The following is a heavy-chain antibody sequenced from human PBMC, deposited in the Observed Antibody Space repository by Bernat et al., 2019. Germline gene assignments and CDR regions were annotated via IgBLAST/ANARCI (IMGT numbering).Heavy chain of an antibody. CDR3: ARGDSSGWYPYWYFDL. CDR1: GFTVSSNY. CDR2: IYSGGST. D-gene: IGHD6-19*01. J-gene: IGHJ2*01. V-gene: IGHV3-53*01. Sequence: EVQLVESGGGLIQPGGSLRLSCVASGFTVSSNYMSWVRQAPGKGLEWVSVIYSGGSTYYADSVKGRFTISRDNSKNTLYLQMNSLRAEDTAVYYCARGDSSGWYPYWYFDLWGRGTLVTVSS.